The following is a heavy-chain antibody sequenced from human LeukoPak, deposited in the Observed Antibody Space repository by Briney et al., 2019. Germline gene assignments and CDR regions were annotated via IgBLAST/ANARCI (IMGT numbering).Heavy chain of an antibody. V-gene: IGHV4-39*01. CDR1: GGSISSSSFY. Sequence: SETLSLTCTVSGGSISSSSFYWGRIRQPPGKGLEWIGSIYYRGSTYYNPSLKSRVTISVDMSENQVSLKLRSVTAADTAVYYCTEFYFDRSGYADYWGQGTLVTVSS. CDR3: TEFYFDRSGYADY. J-gene: IGHJ4*02. D-gene: IGHD3-22*01. CDR2: IYYRGST.